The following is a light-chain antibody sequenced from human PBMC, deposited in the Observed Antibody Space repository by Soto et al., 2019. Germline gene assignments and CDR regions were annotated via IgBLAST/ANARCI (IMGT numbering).Light chain of an antibody. Sequence: QSVLTQPPSASGTPGQRVTISCSGSSSNIGAGNIYWYQVLPGAAPKPLIYINNQRPSGVPDRFSGSKSGTSASLAISGLRSEDEADYYCATWDDSLSGYVFGTGTKLTVL. J-gene: IGLJ1*01. CDR3: ATWDDSLSGYV. CDR2: INN. V-gene: IGLV1-47*02. CDR1: SSNIGAGN.